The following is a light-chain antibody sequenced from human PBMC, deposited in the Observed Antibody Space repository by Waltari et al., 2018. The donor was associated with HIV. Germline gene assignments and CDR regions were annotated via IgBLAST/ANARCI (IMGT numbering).Light chain of an antibody. CDR3: QQYGGSHFT. Sequence: EIVLTQSPGTLSLSPGERATLSCRASQSVSSSYLAWYQQKPGQAPRLLIYDASTRATGIPDRFGGSGSGTDFTLTISRLEPEDFAVYYCQQYGGSHFTFGPGTKVDIK. V-gene: IGKV3-20*01. J-gene: IGKJ3*01. CDR2: DAS. CDR1: QSVSSSY.